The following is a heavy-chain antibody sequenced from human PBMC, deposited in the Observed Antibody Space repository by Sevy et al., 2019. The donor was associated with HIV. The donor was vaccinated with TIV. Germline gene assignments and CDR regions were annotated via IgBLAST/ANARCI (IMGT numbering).Heavy chain of an antibody. Sequence: GGSLRLSCAVSGLAFSDYYMSWIRQGPGKGLEWVSYISSSGATIYYADSVKGLFTISRDNTKNSLYLQMNSLRVDDTAVYYCAGDPFHFVRGCFWGQGTLVTVSS. CDR2: ISSSGATI. V-gene: IGHV3-11*01. J-gene: IGHJ4*02. D-gene: IGHD3-10*01. CDR3: AGDPFHFVRGCF. CDR1: GLAFSDYY.